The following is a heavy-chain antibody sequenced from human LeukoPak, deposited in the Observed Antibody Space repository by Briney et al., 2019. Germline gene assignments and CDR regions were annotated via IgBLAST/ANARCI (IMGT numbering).Heavy chain of an antibody. CDR3: AKGGGYYDSSGYSYYFDY. V-gene: IGHV3-30*02. J-gene: IGHJ4*02. CDR1: GFTFSSYG. D-gene: IGHD3-22*01. Sequence: GGSLRLSCAASGFTFSSYGMHWVRQAPGKGLEWVAVIRYDGSNKYYADSVKGRFTISRDNSKNTLYLQMNSLRAEDTAVYYCAKGGGYYDSSGYSYYFDYWGQGTLVTVSS. CDR2: IRYDGSNK.